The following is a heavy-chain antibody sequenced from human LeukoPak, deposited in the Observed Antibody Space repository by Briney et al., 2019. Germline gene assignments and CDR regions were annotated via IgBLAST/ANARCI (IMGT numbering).Heavy chain of an antibody. D-gene: IGHD5-24*01. Sequence: GESLKISCKGSGYSFTSYWIGWVRQMPGKGLEWMGIIYPGDSDTRYSPSFQGQVTISADKSISTAYLQWSSLKASDTAMYYCARHLGEVEMATIGWFDPWGQGTLVTVSS. CDR1: GYSFTSYW. CDR2: IYPGDSDT. V-gene: IGHV5-51*01. CDR3: ARHLGEVEMATIGWFDP. J-gene: IGHJ5*02.